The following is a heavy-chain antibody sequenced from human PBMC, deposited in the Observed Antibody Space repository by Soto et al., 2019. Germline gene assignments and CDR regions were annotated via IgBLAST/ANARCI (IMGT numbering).Heavy chain of an antibody. J-gene: IGHJ4*02. CDR2: ISSSSSYI. CDR1: GFSLSSYS. D-gene: IGHD6-6*01. CDR3: ARSRTYSGSSGVDY. V-gene: IGHV3-21*01. Sequence: GGSLRLSCTASGFSLSSYSMNWVRQAPGKGLEWVSSISSSSSYIYYADSVKGRFTISRDNAKNSLYLQMNSLRAEDTAVYYCARSRTYSGSSGVDYWGQGTLVTVSS.